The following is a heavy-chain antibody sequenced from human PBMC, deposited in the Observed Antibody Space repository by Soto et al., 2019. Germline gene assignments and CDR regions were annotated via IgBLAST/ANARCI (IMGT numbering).Heavy chain of an antibody. V-gene: IGHV1-2*04. CDR3: ARDYYDGSASYGIEI. CDR1: GYTFTGYY. CDR2: INPNSGGA. D-gene: IGHD3-16*01. Sequence: ASVKVSCKASGYTFTGYYIHWVRQAPGQGLEWMGWINPNSGGANIAQKFQGWVTMTRDTSISTTYMELSRLRSNDTAVYFCARDYYDGSASYGIEIWGQGTMVTVSS. J-gene: IGHJ3*02.